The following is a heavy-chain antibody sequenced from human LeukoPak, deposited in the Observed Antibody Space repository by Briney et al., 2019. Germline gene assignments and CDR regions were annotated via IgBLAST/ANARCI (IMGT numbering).Heavy chain of an antibody. CDR2: ITSGSDTI. D-gene: IGHD3-3*01. J-gene: IGHJ4*02. CDR1: GFPFSRYS. V-gene: IGHV3-48*01. CDR3: AKQWSQAGQPMGYFDY. Sequence: QPGGSVRLSCATSGFPFSRYSMNWVRQAPGKGLEWLSYITSGSDTIYYADSVKGRFAISRDNGENSLYLQMNSLRAEDTAVYYCAKQWSQAGQPMGYFDYWGQGTLVTVSS.